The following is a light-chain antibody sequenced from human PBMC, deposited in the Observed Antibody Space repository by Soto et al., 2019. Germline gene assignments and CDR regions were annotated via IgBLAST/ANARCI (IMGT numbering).Light chain of an antibody. CDR3: QQYNTYPWT. CDR1: QSISSW. J-gene: IGKJ1*01. Sequence: DIQMTPPPSTLSASVGDTVSITCRASQSISSWLAWYQQKPGKAPKLLIYDASRLESGVPSRFSGSGSGTEFTLTISSLQPDDFATYYCQQYNTYPWTFGQGTKVDIK. CDR2: DAS. V-gene: IGKV1-5*01.